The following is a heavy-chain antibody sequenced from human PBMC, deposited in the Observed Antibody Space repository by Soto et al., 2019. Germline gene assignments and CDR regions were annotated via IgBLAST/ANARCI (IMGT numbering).Heavy chain of an antibody. CDR1: GFTFSSYA. CDR2: ISGSGGST. J-gene: IGHJ6*02. Sequence: EVQLLESGGGLVQPGGSLRLSCAASGFTFSSYAMSWVRQAPGKGLEWVSAISGSGGSTYYADSVKGRFTISRDNSKNTLYLQMNSLRAEDTGVYYCAKPLGYCSSTSFYGVGPLDVWGQGTTVTVSS. CDR3: AKPLGYCSSTSFYGVGPLDV. V-gene: IGHV3-23*01. D-gene: IGHD2-2*01.